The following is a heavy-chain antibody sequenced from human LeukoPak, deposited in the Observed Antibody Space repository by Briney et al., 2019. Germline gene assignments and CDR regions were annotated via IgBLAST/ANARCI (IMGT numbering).Heavy chain of an antibody. D-gene: IGHD3-3*01. J-gene: IGHJ6*03. Sequence: GASVKVSCKASGYTFARYDITWVRQAPGQGLEWMGWISAYNGNTNYAQKFQGRVTITADESTGTAYMELSSLRSEDTAVYYCARNQRYYDFWSGYQNDYYYYYMDVWGRGTTVTVSS. CDR3: ARNQRYYDFWSGYQNDYYYYYMDV. CDR1: GYTFARYD. V-gene: IGHV1-18*01. CDR2: ISAYNGNT.